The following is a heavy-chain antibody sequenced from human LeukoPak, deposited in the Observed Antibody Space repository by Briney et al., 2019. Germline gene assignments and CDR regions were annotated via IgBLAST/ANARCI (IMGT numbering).Heavy chain of an antibody. V-gene: IGHV4-59*01. CDR2: IYYSGST. J-gene: IGHJ3*02. Sequence: SETLSLTCTVSGGSINSYYWSWIRQPPGKGLEWIGYIYYSGSTNYNPSLKSRVTISVDTSKNQFSLKLSSVTAADTAVYYCARSHSSSWTDAFDIWGQGTMVTVSS. CDR3: ARSHSSSWTDAFDI. D-gene: IGHD6-13*01. CDR1: GGSINSYY.